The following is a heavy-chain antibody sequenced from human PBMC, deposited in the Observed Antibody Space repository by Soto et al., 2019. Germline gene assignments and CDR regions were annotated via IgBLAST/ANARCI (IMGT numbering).Heavy chain of an antibody. CDR2: IKQDGSSK. CDR3: ARDCGITAAAPVGYFDF. J-gene: IGHJ4*02. Sequence: EVQLVESGGGLVQPGGSLRLSCAASGFTFSDYSMSWVRQAPGKGLEWVANIKQDGSSKVYLDSVKGRFIISRDNAKNSLILEMKGVRVEDTAMYYCARDCGITAAAPVGYFDFWGQGT. CDR1: GFTFSDYS. V-gene: IGHV3-7*01. D-gene: IGHD6-13*01.